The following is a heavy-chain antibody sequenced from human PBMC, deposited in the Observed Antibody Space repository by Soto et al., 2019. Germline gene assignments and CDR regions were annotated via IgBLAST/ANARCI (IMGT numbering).Heavy chain of an antibody. V-gene: IGHV1-18*01. CDR3: ASGRMYSSGWLSSSHYGMDV. CDR2: ISAYNGNT. J-gene: IGHJ6*02. CDR1: GYTFTSYG. Sequence: ASVKVSCKASGYTFTSYGISWVRQAPGQGLEWMGWISAYNGNTNYAQKLQGRVTMTTDTSTSTAYMELRSLRSDDTAVYYCASGRMYSSGWLSSSHYGMDVWGQGTTVTVSS. D-gene: IGHD6-19*01.